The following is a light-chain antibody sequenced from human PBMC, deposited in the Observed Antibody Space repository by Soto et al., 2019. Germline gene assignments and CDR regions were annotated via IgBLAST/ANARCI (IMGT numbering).Light chain of an antibody. CDR2: GAS. CDR1: QSVSSN. Sequence: EIVMTQSPATLSVSPGERSTLSCRASQSVSSNLAWYQQKPGQAPRLLIYGASTRATGIPARFSGSGSGTDFTLTISRLEPEDFAVYYCQQYSTSPTFGEGTRLEI. CDR3: QQYSTSPT. J-gene: IGKJ5*01. V-gene: IGKV3-15*01.